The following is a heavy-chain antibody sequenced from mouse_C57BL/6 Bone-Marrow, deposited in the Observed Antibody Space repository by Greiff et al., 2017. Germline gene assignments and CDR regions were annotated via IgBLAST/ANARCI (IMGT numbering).Heavy chain of an antibody. Sequence: VQLQQSGPELVKPGASVKISCKASGYTFTDYYMNWVKQSHGKSLEWIGDINPNNGGTSYNQKFKGKATLTVDKSSSTAYMELRSLTSEDSAVYYCARRGGYYIDYWGQGTTLTVSS. J-gene: IGHJ2*01. CDR2: INPNNGGT. CDR3: ARRGGYYIDY. D-gene: IGHD1-1*02. CDR1: GYTFTDYY. V-gene: IGHV1-26*01.